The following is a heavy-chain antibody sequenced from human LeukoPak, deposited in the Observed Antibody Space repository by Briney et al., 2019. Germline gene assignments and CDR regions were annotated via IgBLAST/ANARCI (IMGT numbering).Heavy chain of an antibody. D-gene: IGHD1-26*01. CDR2: IGISSGNT. Sequence: GGSLRLSCAASGFNFIDYSMNWVRQAPGKGLEWISYIGISSGNTKYADSVKGRFTISRDKARNSLYLQMNSLRVEDTAVYYCARDGFLLSVGAPSYWGQGTLVTVSS. CDR1: GFNFIDYS. J-gene: IGHJ4*02. V-gene: IGHV3-48*01. CDR3: ARDGFLLSVGAPSY.